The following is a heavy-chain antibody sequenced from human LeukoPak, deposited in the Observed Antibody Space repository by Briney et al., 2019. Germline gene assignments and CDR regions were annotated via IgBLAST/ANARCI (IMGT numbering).Heavy chain of an antibody. Sequence: ASVRVSCKASGYTFTSYGISWVRQAPGQGLEWMGWISAYNGNTNYAQKLQGRVTMTTDTSTSTAYMELRSLRSDDTAVYYCARAPYCRGGSCYLRFDPWGEGSLVTVSS. CDR3: ARAPYCRGGSCYLRFDP. J-gene: IGHJ5*02. CDR2: ISAYNGNT. V-gene: IGHV1-18*01. D-gene: IGHD2-15*01. CDR1: GYTFTSYG.